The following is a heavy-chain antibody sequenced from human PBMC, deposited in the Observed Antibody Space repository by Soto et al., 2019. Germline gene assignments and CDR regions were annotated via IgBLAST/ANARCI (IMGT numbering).Heavy chain of an antibody. CDR2: IFHRGST. D-gene: IGHD3-22*01. V-gene: IGHV4-4*02. CDR3: ARKYFDTTLYDIDY. J-gene: IGHJ4*02. CDR1: GDSITTNNW. Sequence: QVQLQESGPGLVKPSWTLSLTCDVSGDSITTNNWWGWVRQSPGTGLKWIGEIFHRGSTYSNPSLRSRVLMSLDKSKNQFSLRLNSVTAADTAIYYCARKYFDTTLYDIDYWGQGIPVTVSS.